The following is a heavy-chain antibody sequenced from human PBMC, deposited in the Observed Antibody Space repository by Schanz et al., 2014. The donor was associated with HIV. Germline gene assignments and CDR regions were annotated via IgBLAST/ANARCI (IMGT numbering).Heavy chain of an antibody. D-gene: IGHD1-26*01. V-gene: IGHV1-18*01. CDR1: GYIFTSNV. Sequence: QVQLVQSGAEVKKPGASVRVSCKTSGYIFTSNVISWVRQAPGQGLEWMGWISTSNGNTNYAQKFQGRVTMTTDTSTSTAYMELRSLRSDDTAVYYCARERVGAIDCWGQGTLVTVSS. CDR3: ARERVGAIDC. CDR2: ISTSNGNT. J-gene: IGHJ4*02.